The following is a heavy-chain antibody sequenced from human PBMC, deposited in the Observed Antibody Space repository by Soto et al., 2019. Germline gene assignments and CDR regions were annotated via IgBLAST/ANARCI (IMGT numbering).Heavy chain of an antibody. J-gene: IGHJ4*02. D-gene: IGHD3-3*01. CDR3: TTGDREWLFTKDY. CDR1: GFTFNRAW. Sequence: HLVESGGGLVQPGGSLRLSCAASGFTFNRAWMNWVRQAPGKGLEWVGRIRSNADGGTADYAAPVKGRFTISRDDSKNTLHLQMISLKTEDTAVYYCTTGDREWLFTKDYWGQGTLVTVSS. V-gene: IGHV3-15*07. CDR2: IRSNADGGTA.